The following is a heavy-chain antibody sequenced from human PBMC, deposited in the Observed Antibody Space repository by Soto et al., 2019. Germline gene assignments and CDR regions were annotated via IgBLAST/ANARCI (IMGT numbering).Heavy chain of an antibody. CDR2: IYYSGST. CDR1: GGSISNYY. Sequence: SETLSLTCIVSGGSISNYYCSWIRQPTGKGREWIGYIYYSGSTYYNPSLKSRVTISVDTSKNQFSLKLSSVTAADTAVYYCARDLRYFDPGAFDIWGQGTMVTVSS. CDR3: ARDLRYFDPGAFDI. D-gene: IGHD3-9*01. V-gene: IGHV4-59*06. J-gene: IGHJ3*02.